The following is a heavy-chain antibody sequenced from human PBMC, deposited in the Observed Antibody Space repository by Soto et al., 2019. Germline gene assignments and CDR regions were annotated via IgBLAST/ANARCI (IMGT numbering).Heavy chain of an antibody. Sequence: GGSLRLSCAASGFTFSSYWMSWVRQAPGKGLEWVANIKQDGSEKYYVDSVKGRFTISRDNAKNSLYLQMNSLRAEDTAVYYCAREQDFWSGPYFDYWGQGTLVTVSS. J-gene: IGHJ4*02. CDR2: IKQDGSEK. V-gene: IGHV3-7*01. D-gene: IGHD3-3*01. CDR3: AREQDFWSGPYFDY. CDR1: GFTFSSYW.